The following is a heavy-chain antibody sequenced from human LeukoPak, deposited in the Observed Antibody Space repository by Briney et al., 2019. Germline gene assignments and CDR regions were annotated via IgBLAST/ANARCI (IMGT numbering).Heavy chain of an antibody. J-gene: IGHJ6*02. Sequence: SQTLSLTCTVSGGSISSGGYHWSWIRQHPGKGLEWIGYIYYSGSTYYNPSLKSRVTISVDTSKNQFSLKLSSVTAADTAVYYCARVSLARGVRYYYYGMDVWGQGTTVTVSS. V-gene: IGHV4-31*03. CDR3: ARVSLARGVRYYYYGMDV. CDR2: IYYSGST. D-gene: IGHD3-10*01. CDR1: GGSISSGGYH.